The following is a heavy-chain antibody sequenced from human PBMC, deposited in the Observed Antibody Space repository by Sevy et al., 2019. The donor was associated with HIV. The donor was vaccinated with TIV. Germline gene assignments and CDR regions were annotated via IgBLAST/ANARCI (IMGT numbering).Heavy chain of an antibody. Sequence: ASVKVSCKASGGTFSSYAISWVRQAPGQGLEWMGGIIPIFGTANYAQKFQGRVTITADESTSTAYMGLSSLRSEDTAVYYCARYCSSTSCPYYYYGMDVWGQGTTVTVSS. CDR2: IIPIFGTA. V-gene: IGHV1-69*13. CDR1: GGTFSSYA. CDR3: ARYCSSTSCPYYYYGMDV. D-gene: IGHD2-2*01. J-gene: IGHJ6*02.